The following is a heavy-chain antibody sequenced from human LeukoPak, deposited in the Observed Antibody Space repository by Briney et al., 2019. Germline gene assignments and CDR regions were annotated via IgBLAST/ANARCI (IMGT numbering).Heavy chain of an antibody. J-gene: IGHJ4*02. D-gene: IGHD1-26*01. CDR2: ISGSGDST. Sequence: PGGSLRLSCAASGFTFSSYAMSWVRQAPGKGLEWGSGISGSGDSTDYANSVKGRFTISRDNSKNTLYLQLNSLRAEDTAVYFCAKGRGSANSGSNYWGQGTLVTVSS. CDR1: GFTFSSYA. CDR3: AKGRGSANSGSNY. V-gene: IGHV3-23*01.